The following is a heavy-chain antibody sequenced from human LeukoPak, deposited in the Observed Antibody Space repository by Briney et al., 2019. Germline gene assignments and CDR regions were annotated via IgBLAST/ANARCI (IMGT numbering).Heavy chain of an antibody. CDR1: GFTFSSYA. CDR2: ISGSGGST. CDR3: LTGTTYYYYMDV. J-gene: IGHJ6*03. Sequence: PGGSLRLSCAASGFTFSSYAMSWVRQAPGKGLEWVSAISGSGGSTYYADSVKGRFTISRDNSKNTLYLQMNSLRAEDTAVYYCLTGTTYYYYMDVWGKGTTVTVSS. D-gene: IGHD1-7*01. V-gene: IGHV3-23*01.